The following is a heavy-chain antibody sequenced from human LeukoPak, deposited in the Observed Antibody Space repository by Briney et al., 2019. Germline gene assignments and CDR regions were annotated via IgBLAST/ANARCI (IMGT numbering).Heavy chain of an antibody. V-gene: IGHV3-74*01. CDR2: INSDGSSI. J-gene: IGHJ4*02. CDR3: GRAGGYYGSGVFYD. D-gene: IGHD3-10*01. Sequence: GGSLRLSCAASGFTFSSYWMHWVRQGPGKGLVWVSRINSDGSSIYYADSVKGRFTISRDNAKNTLYLQMNSLRAEDTAVYYCGRAGGYYGSGVFYDWGQGTLVTVSS. CDR1: GFTFSSYW.